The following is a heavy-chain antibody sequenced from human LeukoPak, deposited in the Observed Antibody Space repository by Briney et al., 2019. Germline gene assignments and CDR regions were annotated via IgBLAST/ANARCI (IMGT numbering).Heavy chain of an antibody. CDR1: GFTFSSYG. Sequence: PGGSLRLSCAAPGFTFSSYGMHWVRQAPGKGLEWVAFIRYDGSNKYYADSVKGRFTISRDNSKNTLYLQMNSLRAEDTAVYYCAKISDFWSDTYWGQGTLVTVSS. CDR3: AKISDFWSDTY. D-gene: IGHD3-3*01. J-gene: IGHJ4*02. CDR2: IRYDGSNK. V-gene: IGHV3-30*02.